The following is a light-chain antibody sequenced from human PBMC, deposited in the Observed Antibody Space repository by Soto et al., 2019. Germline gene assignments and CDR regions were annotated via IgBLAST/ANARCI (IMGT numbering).Light chain of an antibody. J-gene: IGLJ2*01. CDR1: SSDVGGYKF. CDR3: SSSTSSTTLI. V-gene: IGLV2-14*01. Sequence: QSALTQPASVSGSPGQSITISCTGTSSDVGGYKFVSWYQQYPGKAPQLMIFDVTNRPSGVSNRFSGSKSGNTASLTISGLQPEDEGDYYCSSSTSSTTLIFGGGTKLTVL. CDR2: DVT.